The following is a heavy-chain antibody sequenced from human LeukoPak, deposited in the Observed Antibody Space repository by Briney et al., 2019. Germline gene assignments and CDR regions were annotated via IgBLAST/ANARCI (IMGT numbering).Heavy chain of an antibody. J-gene: IGHJ4*02. CDR3: ARDRGITMIVVTPSDY. CDR1: GFTFSSYS. CDR2: ISSSSSII. D-gene: IGHD3-22*01. Sequence: QPGGSLRLSCAASGFTFSSYSMNWVRQAPGKGLEWVSYISSSSSIIYYADSVKGRFTISRDNAKNLLYLQMSSLRAEDTAVYYCARDRGITMIVVTPSDYWGQGTLVTVSS. V-gene: IGHV3-48*04.